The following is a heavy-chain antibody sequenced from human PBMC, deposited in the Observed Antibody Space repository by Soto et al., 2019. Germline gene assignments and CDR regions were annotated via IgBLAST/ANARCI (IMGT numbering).Heavy chain of an antibody. J-gene: IGHJ1*01. V-gene: IGHV3-11*06. CDR2: ISSSSSYT. CDR3: ARDSYRWPYYYDSSGYYPEYFQH. D-gene: IGHD3-22*01. CDR1: GFTFSDYY. Sequence: GGSLRLSCAASGFTFSDYYMSWIRQAPGKGLEWVSYISSSSSYTNYADSVKGQFTISRDNAKNSLYLQMNSLRAEDTAVYYCARDSYRWPYYYDSSGYYPEYFQHWGQGTLVTVSS.